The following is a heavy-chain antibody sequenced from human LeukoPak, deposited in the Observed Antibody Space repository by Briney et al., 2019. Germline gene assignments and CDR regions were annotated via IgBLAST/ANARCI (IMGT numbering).Heavy chain of an antibody. J-gene: IGHJ5*02. V-gene: IGHV4-4*07. D-gene: IGHD2-2*01. CDR2: IYTSGST. CDR1: GGSISSYY. Sequence: NTSETLSLTCTVSGGSISSYYWSWIRQPAGKGLEWIGRIYTSGSTNYNPSLKSRVTMSVDTSKNQFSLKLSSVTAADTAVYYCARGIPGTTLLHCSSTSCYVFDPWGQGTLVTVSS. CDR3: ARGIPGTTLLHCSSTSCYVFDP.